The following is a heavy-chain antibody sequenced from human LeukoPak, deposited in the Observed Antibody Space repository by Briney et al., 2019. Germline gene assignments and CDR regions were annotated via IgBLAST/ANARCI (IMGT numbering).Heavy chain of an antibody. J-gene: IGHJ3*01. CDR2: ISFTGST. CDR1: GVSVRNTY. D-gene: IGHD2-2*03. V-gene: IGHV4-59*02. Sequence: SETLSLTCSVSGVSVRNTYWSWVRQPPGKGLEWIGYISFTGSTNYNPSLKGRVIIPEDTSKKEVSLKVRAVSAADTAVYYCARLQDSATWISDDASDFWGQGTLVIVSS. CDR3: ARLQDSATWISDDASDF.